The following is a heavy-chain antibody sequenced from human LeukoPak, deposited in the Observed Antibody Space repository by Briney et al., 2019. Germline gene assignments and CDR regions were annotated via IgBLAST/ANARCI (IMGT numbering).Heavy chain of an antibody. J-gene: IGHJ4*02. Sequence: SCKASGYTFTSYAMHWVRQAPGKGLEWVAVISYDGSNKYYADSVKGRFTISRDNSKNTLYLQMNSLRAEDTAVYYCARAMVAGSSGYYSGYWGQGTLVTVSS. CDR2: ISYDGSNK. CDR1: GYTFTSYA. D-gene: IGHD3-22*01. CDR3: ARAMVAGSSGYYSGY. V-gene: IGHV3-30-3*01.